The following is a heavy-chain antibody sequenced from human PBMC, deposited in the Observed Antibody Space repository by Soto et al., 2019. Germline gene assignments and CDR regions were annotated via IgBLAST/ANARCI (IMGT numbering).Heavy chain of an antibody. J-gene: IGHJ6*02. CDR2: INHSGST. D-gene: IGHD3-10*01. CDR1: GGSFSGYY. CDR3: ARVPYYYGSGSYYRHYYYYYGMDV. V-gene: IGHV4-34*01. Sequence: LETLSLTCAVYGGSFSGYYWSWIRQPPGKGLEWIGEINHSGSTNYNPSLKSRVTISVDTSKNQFSLKLSSVTAADTAVYYCARVPYYYGSGSYYRHYYYYYGMDVWGQGTTVTGSS.